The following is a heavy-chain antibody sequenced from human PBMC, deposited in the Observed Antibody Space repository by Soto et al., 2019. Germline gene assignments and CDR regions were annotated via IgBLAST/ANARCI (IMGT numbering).Heavy chain of an antibody. V-gene: IGHV3-21*01. J-gene: IGHJ4*01. D-gene: IGHD3-10*01. Sequence: EVQLVESGGGLVKPGGSLRLSCAASGFTFSSYSMNWVRQAPGKGLEWVSSISSSSSYIYYADSVKGRFTISRDNAKNSLNLQMNSLRAEDTAVYYCARDHYGSGSATFDYWGHGTLVTVSS. CDR2: ISSSSSYI. CDR3: ARDHYGSGSATFDY. CDR1: GFTFSSYS.